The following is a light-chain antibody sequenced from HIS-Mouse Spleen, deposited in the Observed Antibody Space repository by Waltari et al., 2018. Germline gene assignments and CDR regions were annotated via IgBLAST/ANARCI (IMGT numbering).Light chain of an antibody. Sequence: DIQMTQSPSSRSASVGDGVTITCRASQGISNYLAWYQQKPGKVPKLLIYAASTLQSGVPSRFSGSGSGTDFTLTISSLQPEDVATYSCQKYNSAPWTFGQGTKVEIK. CDR2: AAS. CDR1: QGISNY. CDR3: QKYNSAPWT. J-gene: IGKJ1*01. V-gene: IGKV1-27*01.